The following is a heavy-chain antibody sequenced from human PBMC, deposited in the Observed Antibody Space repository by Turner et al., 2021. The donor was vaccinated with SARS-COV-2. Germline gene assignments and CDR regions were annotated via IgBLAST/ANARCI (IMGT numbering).Heavy chain of an antibody. V-gene: IGHV3-53*04. CDR3: TTSPAVGY. CDR1: GFTVYNNY. Sequence: EVQLVESGGGLAQPGGSLGLSWAASGFTVYNNYMTWVRQAPGKGLEWVSVIYSGGQTYYADSVKGRFTISRHSSKNTLDLQMNSLRPEDTAMYYCTTSPAVGYWGQGTLVTVSS. D-gene: IGHD2-2*01. CDR2: IYSGGQT. J-gene: IGHJ4*02.